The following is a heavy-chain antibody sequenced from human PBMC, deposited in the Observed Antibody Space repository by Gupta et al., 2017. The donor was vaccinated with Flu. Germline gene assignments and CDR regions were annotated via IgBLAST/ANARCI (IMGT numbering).Heavy chain of an antibody. CDR1: GFTFSSYD. CDR2: ISGIGGST. J-gene: IGHJ3*02. CDR3: AKCYTGEYDSSVYYYFPDDAFDI. D-gene: IGHD3-22*01. Sequence: EVQLLESGGGLVQPGGSLRLSCAAPGFTFSSYDMRWSRLAHGKGLDGVSAISGIGGSTYYADSVKGRFTISRDNSKNKLYLQMNSLRAEDTAVYYCAKCYTGEYDSSVYYYFPDDAFDIWGQGTMVTVSS. V-gene: IGHV3-23*01.